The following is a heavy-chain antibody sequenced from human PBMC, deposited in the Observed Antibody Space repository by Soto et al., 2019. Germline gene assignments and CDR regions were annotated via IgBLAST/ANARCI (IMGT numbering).Heavy chain of an antibody. J-gene: IGHJ2*01. Sequence: GGSLRLSCSASGFSFSDYYMTWVRQAPGKGLEWVAVISYDGSNKYYADSVKGRFTISRDNSKNTLSLQLNSLRAEDTAVYYCAREYREIGILSDYWFFDLWGRGTLVTVSS. V-gene: IGHV3-30-3*01. D-gene: IGHD1-20*01. CDR2: ISYDGSNK. CDR1: GFSFSDYY. CDR3: AREYREIGILSDYWFFDL.